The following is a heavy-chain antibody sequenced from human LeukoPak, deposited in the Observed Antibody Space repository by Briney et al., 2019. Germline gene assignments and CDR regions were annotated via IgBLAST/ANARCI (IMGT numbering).Heavy chain of an antibody. CDR3: AREFYDSSGCIDY. D-gene: IGHD3-22*01. J-gene: IGHJ4*02. CDR1: GFTFSSYS. V-gene: IGHV3-21*01. Sequence: GGSLRLSCAASGFTFSSYSLNWARQAPGKGLEWVSSISSSSSYIYYADSVKGRFTISRDNAKNSLYLQMNSLRAEDTAVYYCAREFYDSSGCIDYWGQGTLVTVSS. CDR2: ISSSSSYI.